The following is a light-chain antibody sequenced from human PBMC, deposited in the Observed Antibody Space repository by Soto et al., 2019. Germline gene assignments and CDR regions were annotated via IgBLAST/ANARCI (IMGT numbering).Light chain of an antibody. CDR3: HQRQSWPRT. CDR1: QCINTR. Sequence: EIVLPQSPATLSSFPGDRVTLSCRASQCINTRLAWYQHRPGQAPRLLIYETSLRAAGIPARFSASGSGTDFTLTISDVQPEDFALYYCHQRQSWPRTFGQGTKVDI. CDR2: ETS. J-gene: IGKJ1*01. V-gene: IGKV3-11*01.